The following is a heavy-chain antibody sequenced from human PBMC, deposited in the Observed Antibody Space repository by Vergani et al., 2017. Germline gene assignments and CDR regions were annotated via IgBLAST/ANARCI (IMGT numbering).Heavy chain of an antibody. Sequence: EVQLVESGGGLVQPGGSLRLSCAASGFTFSSYSMNWVRQAPGKGLEWVSYISSSSSTIYYADSVKGRFTISRDNAKNSLYLQMNSLRAEDTAEYYCAISWNVGGFDYWGQGTLVTVSS. CDR2: ISSSSSTI. D-gene: IGHD1-1*01. V-gene: IGHV3-48*04. J-gene: IGHJ4*02. CDR3: AISWNVGGFDY. CDR1: GFTFSSYS.